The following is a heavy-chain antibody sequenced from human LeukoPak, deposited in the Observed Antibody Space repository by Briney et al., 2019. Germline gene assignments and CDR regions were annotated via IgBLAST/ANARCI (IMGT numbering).Heavy chain of an antibody. D-gene: IGHD3-16*02. J-gene: IGHJ3*02. CDR2: IYPGDSDT. CDR3: ARSRAEKVPVWGSYRHHDAFDI. CDR1: GYSFPNYW. V-gene: IGHV5-51*01. Sequence: GESLKISCNGSGYSFPNYWIGWVRQIPGKGLEWMGIIYPGDSDTTYKPSFQGQVTISADKSISTAYLQWSSLKASATAMYYCARSRAEKVPVWGSYRHHDAFDIWGQGTRVTVSP.